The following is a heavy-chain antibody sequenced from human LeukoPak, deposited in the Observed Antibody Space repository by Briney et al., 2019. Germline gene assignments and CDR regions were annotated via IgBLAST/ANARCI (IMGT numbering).Heavy chain of an antibody. V-gene: IGHV4-59*08. CDR2: IHYNGKT. Sequence: TSETLSLTCIVSGDSMTTYYWNWIRQPPGRGLEWIGYIHYNGKTDFNPSLKCRVTISLDTSKNEFSLQLKSVTAADTAVYYCTTIHHRDSSGWYRFDYWGQGALVTVSS. J-gene: IGHJ4*02. CDR1: GDSMTTYY. D-gene: IGHD6-19*01. CDR3: TTIHHRDSSGWYRFDY.